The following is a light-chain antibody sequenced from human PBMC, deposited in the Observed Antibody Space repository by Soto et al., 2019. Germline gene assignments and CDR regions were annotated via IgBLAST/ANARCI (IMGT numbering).Light chain of an antibody. CDR3: QQSYSTPWT. V-gene: IGKV1-39*01. CDR1: QSISSY. Sequence: DIQMTQSPSSLSASVGDRVTITCRASQSISSYLNWYQQKPGKAPKLQIYAASSLQSGVPSRFSGSGAGTDFTLTISSLQPEDFATYYCQQSYSTPWTCSQGTKVEIK. CDR2: AAS. J-gene: IGKJ1*01.